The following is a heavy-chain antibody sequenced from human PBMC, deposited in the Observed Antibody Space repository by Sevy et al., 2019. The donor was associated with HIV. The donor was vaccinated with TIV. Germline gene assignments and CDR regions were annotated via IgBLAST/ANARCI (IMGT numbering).Heavy chain of an antibody. D-gene: IGHD1-26*01. Sequence: SQTLSLTCAISGDSVSSNSAAWNWIRQSPSRGLEWLGRTYYRSKWYNDYAVSVKSRISINTATSKNQLSLQLNSVTPEDTAVYFCATGIPEWELGGHWFDPWGQGTLVTVSS. J-gene: IGHJ5*02. CDR1: GDSVSSNSAA. CDR2: TYYRSKWYN. CDR3: ATGIPEWELGGHWFDP. V-gene: IGHV6-1*01.